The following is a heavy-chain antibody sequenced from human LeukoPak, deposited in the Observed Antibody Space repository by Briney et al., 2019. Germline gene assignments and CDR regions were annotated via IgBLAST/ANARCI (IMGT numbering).Heavy chain of an antibody. CDR2: ISAYNGNT. V-gene: IGHV1-18*01. CDR1: GYTFTRYG. Sequence: GPVKAPCEGSGYTFTRYGSKRVGQAPGKRVEWMGWISAYNGNTNYAQELQGRVTMTTDTSTTTAYMELRSLRSDDTAVYYCARPQEEDGYNYNWAFDYWGQGTLVTVSS. D-gene: IGHD5-24*01. J-gene: IGHJ4*02. CDR3: ARPQEEDGYNYNWAFDY.